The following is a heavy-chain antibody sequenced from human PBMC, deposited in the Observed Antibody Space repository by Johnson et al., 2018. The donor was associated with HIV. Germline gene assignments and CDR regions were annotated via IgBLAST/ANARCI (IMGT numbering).Heavy chain of an antibody. CDR1: GFTFDDYA. D-gene: IGHD5-18*01. CDR2: INWNGGRI. CDR3: AREPRLLTDAFDI. Sequence: EVQLVESGGGLVQPGRSLRLSCAASGFTFDDYAMHWVRQAPGKGLEWVSGINWNGGRIGYADSVKGRFTISRDNAKNSLYLQMNSLRAEDTAVYYCAREPRLLTDAFDIWGQGTMVTVSS. J-gene: IGHJ3*02. V-gene: IGHV3-9*01.